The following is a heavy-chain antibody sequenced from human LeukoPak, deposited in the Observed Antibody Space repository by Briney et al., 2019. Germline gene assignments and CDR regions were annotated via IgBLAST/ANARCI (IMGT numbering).Heavy chain of an antibody. D-gene: IGHD3-3*01. J-gene: IGHJ4*02. CDR1: GFTFGKYW. Sequence: GGSLRLSCVASGFTFGKYWMSWVRQAPGKGLEWVANIELDGSEKNYVDSVKGRFTISRDNTKNSLYLQMNSLRVEDTAVFYCVRDQYDTWSRRGNFDSWGQGTLVIVSS. CDR3: VRDQYDTWSRRGNFDS. V-gene: IGHV3-7*03. CDR2: IELDGSEK.